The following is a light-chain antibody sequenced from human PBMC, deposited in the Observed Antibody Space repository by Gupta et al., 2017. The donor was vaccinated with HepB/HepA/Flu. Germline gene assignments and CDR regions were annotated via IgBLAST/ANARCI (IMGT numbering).Light chain of an antibody. CDR2: DVS. CDR1: SSDVGDYNY. Sequence: QSGLTQPASVSGSHGQSITIYCTGTSSDVGDYNYVSWYQQHPGKAPKLMIYDVSNRPSGVSNLFSGSKSGNTASLTISVLQAEDEADYYCSSYTSSSTWVFGGGTKLTVL. CDR3: SSYTSSSTWV. J-gene: IGLJ3*02. V-gene: IGLV2-14*03.